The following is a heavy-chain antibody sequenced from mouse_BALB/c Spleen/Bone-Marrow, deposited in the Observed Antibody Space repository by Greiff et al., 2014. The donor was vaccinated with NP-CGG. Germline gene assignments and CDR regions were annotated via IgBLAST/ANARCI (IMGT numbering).Heavy chain of an antibody. J-gene: IGHJ3*01. D-gene: IGHD1-1*01. CDR1: GYTFTSYV. CDR2: IIPYNDGT. Sequence: VQLKQSGLELVKPGASVKMSCKASGYTFTSYVMHWVKQKPGQGLEWIGYIIPYNDGTNYNEKFKGKATLTSDKSSSTAYMELSSLTSEDSAVYYCARPYYYGSSGDSWFAYWGQGTLVTVSA. CDR3: ARPYYYGSSGDSWFAY. V-gene: IGHV1-14*01.